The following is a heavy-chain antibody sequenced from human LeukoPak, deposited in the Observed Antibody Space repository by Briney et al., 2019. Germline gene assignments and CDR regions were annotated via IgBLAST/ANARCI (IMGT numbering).Heavy chain of an antibody. CDR2: IYYSGST. CDR1: GGSISSYS. V-gene: IGHV4-59*01. J-gene: IGHJ4*02. CDR3: ARVGLTYYDILTGYYTDTLFDY. D-gene: IGHD3-9*01. Sequence: PSETLSLTCSVSGGSISSYSWSWIRQPPGKGLEWIGYIYYSGSTNYNPSLKSQVTISVDTSKNQFSLKLSSVTAADTAVYYCARVGLTYYDILTGYYTDTLFDYWGQGTLVTVSS.